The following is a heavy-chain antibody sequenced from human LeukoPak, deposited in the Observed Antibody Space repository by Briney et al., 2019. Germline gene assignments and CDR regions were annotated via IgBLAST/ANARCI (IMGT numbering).Heavy chain of an antibody. CDR3: AKGAGPPWFDP. J-gene: IGHJ5*02. Sequence: SETLSLTCTVSGYSISSDYYWGWIRQPPGKGLEWIGRMSSSGISTYSPSLKSRFTISIDTSRNQFSMNLNSVTAADTAVYYCAKGAGPPWFDPWGQGTLVTVSS. CDR2: MSSSGIS. D-gene: IGHD6-19*01. CDR1: GYSISSDYY. V-gene: IGHV4-38-2*02.